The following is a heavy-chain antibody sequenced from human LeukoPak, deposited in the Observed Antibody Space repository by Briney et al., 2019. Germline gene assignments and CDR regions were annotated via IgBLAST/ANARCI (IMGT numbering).Heavy chain of an antibody. V-gene: IGHV4-34*01. CDR1: GGSFSGYY. J-gene: IGHJ5*02. Sequence: SETLSLTCAVYGGSFSGYYWSWIRQPPGKGLEWIGEINHSGSTNYNPSLKSRVTISVDTSKNQFSLKLSSVTAADTAVYYCARHSSTTLVRFSPWGQGTLVTVSS. CDR3: ARHSSTTLVRFSP. D-gene: IGHD2-2*01. CDR2: INHSGST.